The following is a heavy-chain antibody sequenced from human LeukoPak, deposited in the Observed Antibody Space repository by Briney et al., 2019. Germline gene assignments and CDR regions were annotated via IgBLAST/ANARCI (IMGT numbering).Heavy chain of an antibody. Sequence: SETLSLTCTVSGYSISSGYYWGWIRQPPGKGLEWIGSIYHSGSTYYNPSLKSRVTISVDTSKNQFSLNLSSVTAADTAVYYCARVGGAVAGKIDYWGQGTLVTVSS. D-gene: IGHD6-19*01. CDR1: GYSISSGYY. CDR2: IYHSGST. CDR3: ARVGGAVAGKIDY. V-gene: IGHV4-38-2*02. J-gene: IGHJ4*02.